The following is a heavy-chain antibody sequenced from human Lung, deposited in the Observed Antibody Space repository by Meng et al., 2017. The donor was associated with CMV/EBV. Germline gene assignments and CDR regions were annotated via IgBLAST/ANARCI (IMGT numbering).Heavy chain of an antibody. CDR3: ARVSGYYYYGMDV. D-gene: IGHD3-3*01. CDR2: IYYSGST. J-gene: IGHJ6*02. CDR1: GGSISSYY. Sequence: SXTLSLXCTVSGGSISSYYWSWIRQPPGKGLEWIGYIYYSGSTNYNPSLKSRVTISVDTSKNQFSLKLSSVTAADTAVYYCARVSGYYYYGMDVWGQGTTVIVSS. V-gene: IGHV4-59*01.